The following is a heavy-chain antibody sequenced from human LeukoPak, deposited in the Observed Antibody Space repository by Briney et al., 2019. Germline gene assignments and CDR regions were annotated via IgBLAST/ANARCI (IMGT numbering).Heavy chain of an antibody. Sequence: GGSLRLSCAASGFTFSTYGMNWVRQAPGKGLEWVANIKQDGSEKYYVDSVKGRFTLSRDSAKNSLYLQMNSLRAEDTAVYYCARAEWSNWYFDLWGRGTLVTVSS. CDR3: ARAEWSNWYFDL. J-gene: IGHJ2*01. V-gene: IGHV3-7*03. CDR1: GFTFSTYG. D-gene: IGHD3-3*01. CDR2: IKQDGSEK.